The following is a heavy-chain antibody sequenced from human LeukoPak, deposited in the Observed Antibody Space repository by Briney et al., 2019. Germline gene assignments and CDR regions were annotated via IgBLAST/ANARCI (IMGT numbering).Heavy chain of an antibody. J-gene: IGHJ4*02. D-gene: IGHD2-15*01. Sequence: GASVKGSCKASGYTFTGYYMHWVRQAPGQGLEWMGWINPNSGGTNYAQKFQGRVTMTRDTSISTAYMELSRLRSDDTAVYYCAISPYCSGGSCYSGWGQGTLVTVSS. V-gene: IGHV1-2*02. CDR2: INPNSGGT. CDR1: GYTFTGYY. CDR3: AISPYCSGGSCYSG.